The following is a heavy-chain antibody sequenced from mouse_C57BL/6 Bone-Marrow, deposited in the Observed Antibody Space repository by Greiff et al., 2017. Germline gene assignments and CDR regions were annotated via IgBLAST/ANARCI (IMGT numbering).Heavy chain of an antibody. J-gene: IGHJ4*01. Sequence: QVHVKQPGAELVKPGASVKMSCKASGYTFTSYWITWVKQRPGQGLEGIGDIYPGSGSTNYNEKFQSKATLTVATSPSTAYMPLSSLTSEDSAVYYCAYYDLYAMDYWGQGTSVTVSS. V-gene: IGHV1-55*01. CDR2: IYPGSGST. D-gene: IGHD2-4*01. CDR1: GYTFTSYW. CDR3: AYYDLYAMDY.